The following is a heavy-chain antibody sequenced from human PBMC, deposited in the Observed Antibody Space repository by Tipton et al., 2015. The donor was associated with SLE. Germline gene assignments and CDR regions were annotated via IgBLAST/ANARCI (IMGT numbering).Heavy chain of an antibody. CDR2: ISAYNGNT. CDR3: ARDPPRFLEWNY. Sequence: QSGPEVKKPGASVKVSCKASGYTFTGYYMHWVRQAPGQGLEWMGRISAYNGNTNYAQKLQGRVTMTTDTSTSTAYMELSRLRSDDTAVYYCARDPPRFLEWNYWGQGTLVTVSS. D-gene: IGHD3-3*01. V-gene: IGHV1-18*04. CDR1: GYTFTGYY. J-gene: IGHJ4*02.